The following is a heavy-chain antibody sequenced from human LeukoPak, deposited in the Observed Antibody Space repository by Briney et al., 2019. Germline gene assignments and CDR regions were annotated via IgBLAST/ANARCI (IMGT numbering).Heavy chain of an antibody. Sequence: PGGSLRLSCAASGFTVSSNYMSWVRQAPGKGLEWVSVIYSGGSTYYADSVKGRFTISRDNSKNTLYLQMNSLRAEDTAVYYCARDLRDGYPLGGAFDIWGQGTMVTVSS. D-gene: IGHD5-24*01. V-gene: IGHV3-66*01. CDR3: ARDLRDGYPLGGAFDI. J-gene: IGHJ3*02. CDR1: GFTVSSNY. CDR2: IYSGGST.